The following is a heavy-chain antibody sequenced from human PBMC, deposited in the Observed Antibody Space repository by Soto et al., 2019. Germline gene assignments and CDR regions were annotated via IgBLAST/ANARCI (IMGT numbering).Heavy chain of an antibody. V-gene: IGHV3-30*03. CDR1: GFTFSSYG. D-gene: IGHD4-17*01. J-gene: IGHJ4*02. CDR2: ISYDGSNK. CDR3: ARGSTHNELNDYGGNLDY. Sequence: GGSLRLSCAASGFTFSSYGMHWVRQAPGKGLEWVAVISYDGSNKYYADSVKGRFTISRDNSKNTLYLQMNSLRAEDTAVYYCARGSTHNELNDYGGNLDYWGQGTLVTVSS.